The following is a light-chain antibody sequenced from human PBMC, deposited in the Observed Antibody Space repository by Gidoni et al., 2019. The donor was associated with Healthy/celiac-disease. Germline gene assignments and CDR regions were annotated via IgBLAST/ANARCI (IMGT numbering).Light chain of an antibody. CDR2: AAS. J-gene: IGKJ3*01. Sequence: DIQMTQSPSSLSASVGDRVTITCRASQSITSYLNWYQQKPGKAPKLLIYAASSLQSGVPSRFSGSGSGTDFTLTISNLQPEDFATYYCQQSYSTPLATFGPGTKVDIK. V-gene: IGKV1-39*01. CDR3: QQSYSTPLAT. CDR1: QSITSY.